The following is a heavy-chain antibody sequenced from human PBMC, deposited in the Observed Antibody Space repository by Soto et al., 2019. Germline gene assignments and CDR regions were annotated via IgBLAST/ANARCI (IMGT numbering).Heavy chain of an antibody. CDR2: ISGSGGST. Sequence: GGSLRLSFSASGFTFRSYAMSWVRQAPGKGLEWVSAISGSGGSTYYADSVKGRFTISRDNSKNTLYLQMNSLRAEDTAVYYCANYRGGYSYGLFDYWGQGTLVTVSS. CDR1: GFTFRSYA. V-gene: IGHV3-23*01. D-gene: IGHD5-18*01. J-gene: IGHJ4*02. CDR3: ANYRGGYSYGLFDY.